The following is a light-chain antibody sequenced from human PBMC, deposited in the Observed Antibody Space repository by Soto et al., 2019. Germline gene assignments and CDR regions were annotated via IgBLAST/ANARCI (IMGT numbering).Light chain of an antibody. J-gene: IGLJ2*01. Sequence: QSALTQPRSVSGSPGQSVTISCTGTSSDVGGYNYVSWYQQHPGKAPKFIIYDVSKRPSGVPDRFSGSKSGNTASLTISGLQAEDEDDYYCCSYAGTYTLIFGGGTKLTVL. CDR2: DVS. V-gene: IGLV2-11*01. CDR1: SSDVGGYNY. CDR3: CSYAGTYTLI.